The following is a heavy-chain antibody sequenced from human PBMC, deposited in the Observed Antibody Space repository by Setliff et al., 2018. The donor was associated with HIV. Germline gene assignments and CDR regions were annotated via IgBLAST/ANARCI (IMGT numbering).Heavy chain of an antibody. CDR2: INGGNGDT. CDR3: ARDSLPYYYGSGTESFDI. Sequence: ASVKVSCKASGYTFTSYAINWVRQAPGQSLEWMAWINGGNGDTKYSQKFQGRVTVTGDTSAITAYMELSDLRSEDTAVYYCARDSLPYYYGSGTESFDIWGQGTMVTVS. CDR1: GYTFTSYA. V-gene: IGHV1-3*01. D-gene: IGHD3-10*01. J-gene: IGHJ3*02.